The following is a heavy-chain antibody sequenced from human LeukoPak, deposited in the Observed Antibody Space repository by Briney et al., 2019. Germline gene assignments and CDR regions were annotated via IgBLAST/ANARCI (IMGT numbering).Heavy chain of an antibody. Sequence: GGSLRLSCVVSGFTVSNNYMTWVRQAPGKGLEWVSAIHGAGDTHHANSVEDRFSTSRDNSKNTVYLQMNSLGAEDTAVYYCARGFLVGNNAAWGQGTLVTISS. J-gene: IGHJ5*02. D-gene: IGHD1-26*01. V-gene: IGHV3-66*01. CDR3: ARGFLVGNNAA. CDR2: IHGAGDT. CDR1: GFTVSNNY.